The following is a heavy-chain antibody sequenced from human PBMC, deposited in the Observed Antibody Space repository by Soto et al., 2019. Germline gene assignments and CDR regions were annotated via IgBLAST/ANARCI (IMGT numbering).Heavy chain of an antibody. D-gene: IGHD3-10*01. V-gene: IGHV4-4*02. J-gene: IGHJ4*02. CDR2: IYHSGST. Sequence: QVQLQESGPGLVKPSGTLSLTCAVTGGSIRSSNWWSWVRQPPGKGLEWIGEIYHSGSTNYNPSLKRPVTISVDTSKNQFSLNLNSVTAADTAVYYCSRLFRGADWGQGTLVTVSS. CDR3: SRLFRGAD. CDR1: GGSIRSSNW.